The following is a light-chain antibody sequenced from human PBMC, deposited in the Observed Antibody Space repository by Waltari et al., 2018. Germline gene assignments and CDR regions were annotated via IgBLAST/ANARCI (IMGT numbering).Light chain of an antibody. J-gene: IGKJ3*01. CDR3: QQFDNFPFT. V-gene: IGKV1D-13*01. CDR2: DAS. CDR1: QGVGSA. Sequence: AKQLTQYPSSLISYVGDKVPITCRAAQGVGSALAWYQKKPGKSPRLLIYDASSLESGVPSRFSGSGSGTDFTLIISSLQPEDFATYYCQQFDNFPFTFGPGTKVDI.